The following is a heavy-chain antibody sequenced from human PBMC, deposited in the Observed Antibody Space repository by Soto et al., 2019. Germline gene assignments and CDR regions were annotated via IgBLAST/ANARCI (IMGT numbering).Heavy chain of an antibody. D-gene: IGHD2-15*01. J-gene: IGHJ4*02. Sequence: GASVKVSCKASGYSFTSYSIDWVRQAPGQRLEWMGWIHLGNGNTKYSEKFHGRVTITRDTSAGTAYMELSSLNSEDTAVYYCARGFCSVDICYPGPYDNWGQGNLVTVSS. V-gene: IGHV1-3*01. CDR3: ARGFCSVDICYPGPYDN. CDR2: IHLGNGNT. CDR1: GYSFTSYS.